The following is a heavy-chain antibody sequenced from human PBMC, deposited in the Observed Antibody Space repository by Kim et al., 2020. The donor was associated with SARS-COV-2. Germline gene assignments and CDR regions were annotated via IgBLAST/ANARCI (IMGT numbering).Heavy chain of an antibody. V-gene: IGHV3-21*01. D-gene: IGHD3-10*01. CDR3: TEGMWFGELYEVGYYYYGMDV. CDR2: ISSSSSYI. CDR1: GFTFSSYS. Sequence: GGSLRLSCAASGFTFSSYSMNWVRQAPGKGLEWVSSISSSSSYIYYADSVKGRFTISRDNAKNSLYLQMNSLRAEDTAVYYCTEGMWFGELYEVGYYYYGMDVWGQGTTVTVSS. J-gene: IGHJ6*02.